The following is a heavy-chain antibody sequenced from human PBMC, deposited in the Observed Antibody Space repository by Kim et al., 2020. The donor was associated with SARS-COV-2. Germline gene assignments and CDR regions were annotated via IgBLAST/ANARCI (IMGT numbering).Heavy chain of an antibody. V-gene: IGHV3-30*04. J-gene: IGHJ6*02. D-gene: IGHD6-19*01. CDR2: ISYDGSNK. CDR1: GFTFSSYA. Sequence: GGSLRLSCAASGFTFSSYAMHWVRQAPGKGLEWVAVISYDGSNKYYADSVKGRFTISRDNSKNTLYLQMNSLRAEDTAVYYCARDQGISGSGIAYYGMDVWGQGTTVTVSS. CDR3: ARDQGISGSGIAYYGMDV.